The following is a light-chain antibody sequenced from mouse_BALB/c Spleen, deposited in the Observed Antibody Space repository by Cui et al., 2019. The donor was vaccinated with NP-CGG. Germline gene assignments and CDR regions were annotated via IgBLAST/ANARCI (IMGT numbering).Light chain of an antibody. V-gene: IGLV1*01. J-gene: IGLJ1*01. CDR1: TGAVTTSND. Sequence: QAVVIQASALTTSPGETVTLTCRSSTGAVTTSNDANWVQEKPDHLFTGLIGGTNNRAPGIPARFSGSLIGDKAALTITGAQNEDEAIYFCALWYSNHWVFGGGTKLTVL. CDR2: GTN. CDR3: ALWYSNHWV.